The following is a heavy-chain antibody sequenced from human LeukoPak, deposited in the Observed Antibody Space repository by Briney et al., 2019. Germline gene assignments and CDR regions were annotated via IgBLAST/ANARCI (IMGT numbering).Heavy chain of an antibody. Sequence: GGSLRLSCAASGFTFSSYWMHWVRQAPGKGLVWVSRINSDGSSTSYADSVKGRFTISRDNAKYTLYLQMNSLRAVDTAVYYCAREPLYSTDAVCDYWGQGTLVTVSS. CDR3: AREPLYSTDAVCDY. CDR1: GFTFSSYW. V-gene: IGHV3-74*01. J-gene: IGHJ4*02. CDR2: INSDGSST. D-gene: IGHD2/OR15-2a*01.